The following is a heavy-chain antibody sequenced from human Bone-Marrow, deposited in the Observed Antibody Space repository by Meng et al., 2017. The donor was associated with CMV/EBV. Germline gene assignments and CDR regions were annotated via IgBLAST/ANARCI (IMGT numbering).Heavy chain of an antibody. Sequence: GESLKISCAASGSTVNSNYMSWVRQAPGKGLEWVSVIYSGGSTYYADSVKGRFTISRDNSKNTLYLQMNSLRAEDTAVYYCARDLRLYGMDVWGQGTTVTVSS. V-gene: IGHV3-53*01. J-gene: IGHJ6*02. CDR2: IYSGGST. CDR1: GSTVNSNY. CDR3: ARDLRLYGMDV.